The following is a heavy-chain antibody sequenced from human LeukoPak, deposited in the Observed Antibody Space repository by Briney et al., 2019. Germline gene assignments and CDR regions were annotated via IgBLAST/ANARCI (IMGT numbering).Heavy chain of an antibody. CDR1: GGSFSGYY. J-gene: IGHJ4*02. CDR3: AGLPDTAMVTGVN. Sequence: SETLSLTCSVYGGSFSGYYWSWIRQPPGKGLEWIGEINHSGSTNYNPSLKSRVTISVDTSKNQFSLKLSSVTAADTAVYYCAGLPDTAMVTGVNWGQGTLVTVSS. D-gene: IGHD5-18*01. V-gene: IGHV4-34*01. CDR2: INHSGST.